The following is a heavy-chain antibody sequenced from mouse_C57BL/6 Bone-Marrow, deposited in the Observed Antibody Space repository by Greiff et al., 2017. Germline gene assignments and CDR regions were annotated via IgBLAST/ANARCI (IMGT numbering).Heavy chain of an antibody. CDR3: ARTQRDNWDWYFDV. V-gene: IGHV1-80*01. J-gene: IGHJ1*03. D-gene: IGHD4-1*01. Sequence: QVQLQQSGAELVKPGASVKISCKASGYAFSSYWMNWVKQRPGKGLEWIGQIYPGDGDTNYNGKFKGKDTLPADKSSSTASMQLSSLTSEDSAVYFCARTQRDNWDWYFDVGGTGTTVTGSS. CDR2: IYPGDGDT. CDR1: GYAFSSYW.